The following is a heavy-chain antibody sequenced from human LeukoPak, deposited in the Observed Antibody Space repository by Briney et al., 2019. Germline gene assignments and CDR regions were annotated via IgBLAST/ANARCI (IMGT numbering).Heavy chain of an antibody. CDR3: AKGDTTVTTYYFDY. D-gene: IGHD4-17*01. V-gene: IGHV3-9*03. CDR1: GFTFDDYD. CDR2: MSWSSGSI. Sequence: PGRSLRLSCAVSGFTFDDYDMHWVRHAPGKGLEWVSDMSWSSGSIGYADSVKGRFTITRDNAKNSLYLQMNSLRDEDMALYYCAKGDTTVTTYYFDYWGQGTLVTVSS. J-gene: IGHJ4*02.